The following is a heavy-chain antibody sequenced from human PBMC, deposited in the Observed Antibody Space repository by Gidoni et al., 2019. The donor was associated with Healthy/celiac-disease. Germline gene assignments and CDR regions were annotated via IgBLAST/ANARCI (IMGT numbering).Heavy chain of an antibody. CDR3: ATSAVPGYGYGLRPPWGYFDC. CDR1: GFTFSSYA. J-gene: IGHJ4*02. Sequence: EVQLLESGGGLVQPGGSLSLSCAASGFTFSSYAMSWLRQAPGKGLEWVSAISGSSGSAYYADSVKGRFTISRDNSKNTLYLQMNSLRAEDTAVYYCATSAVPGYGYGLRPPWGYFDCWGQGTLVTVSS. CDR2: ISGSSGSA. V-gene: IGHV3-23*01. D-gene: IGHD5-18*01.